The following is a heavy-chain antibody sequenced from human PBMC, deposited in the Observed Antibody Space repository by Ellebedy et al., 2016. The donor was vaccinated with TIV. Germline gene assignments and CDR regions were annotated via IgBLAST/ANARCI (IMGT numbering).Heavy chain of an antibody. Sequence: PGGSLRLSCAASGFIFSSYSMNWVRQAPGKGLEWVSVIYSGGSTYYADSVKGRFTISRDNSKNTLYLQMNSLRAEDTAVYYCARAQDSWGQGTLVTVSS. CDR3: ARAQDS. V-gene: IGHV3-53*01. J-gene: IGHJ4*02. D-gene: IGHD2-15*01. CDR2: IYSGGST. CDR1: GFIFSSYS.